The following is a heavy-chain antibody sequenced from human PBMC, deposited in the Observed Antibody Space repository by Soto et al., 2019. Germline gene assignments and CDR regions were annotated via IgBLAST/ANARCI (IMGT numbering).Heavy chain of an antibody. Sequence: PSETLSLTCAVSGDSISSYYWSWIRQPPGKGLEWIGNIYYSGSTNYNPSLKSRVTISVDTSKNQFSLKLSSVTAADTAVYYCARVGSIAGNWFDPWGQGTLVTVSS. CDR3: ARVGSIAGNWFDP. J-gene: IGHJ5*02. CDR2: IYYSGST. CDR1: GDSISSYY. D-gene: IGHD6-6*01. V-gene: IGHV4-59*01.